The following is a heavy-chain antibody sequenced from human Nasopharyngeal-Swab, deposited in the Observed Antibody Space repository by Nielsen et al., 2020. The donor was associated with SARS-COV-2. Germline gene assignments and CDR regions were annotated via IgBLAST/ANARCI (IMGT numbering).Heavy chain of an antibody. D-gene: IGHD6-25*01. J-gene: IGHJ4*02. V-gene: IGHV1-18*01. CDR3: ARDPRGPDY. Sequence: ASVTVSCKASGYSFTSYGISWVRQAPGQGLEWMGWISPYNGRTYYAENFQGRVTMTTDTSPTTAYMDLRSLRSDDTAVYYCARDPRGPDYWGQGTLVTVSS. CDR1: GYSFTSYG. CDR2: ISPYNGRT.